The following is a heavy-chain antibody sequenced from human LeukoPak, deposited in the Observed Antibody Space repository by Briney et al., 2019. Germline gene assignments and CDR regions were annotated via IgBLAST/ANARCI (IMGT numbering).Heavy chain of an antibody. J-gene: IGHJ4*02. V-gene: IGHV4-30-2*01. D-gene: IGHD2-8*02. CDR2: IYHSGST. CDR3: ARQGGVAAPLDY. CDR1: GGSISSGGYS. Sequence: SETLSLTCAVSGGSISSGGYSWSWIRQPPGKGLDWIGYIYHSGSTYYNPSLKSRVTISVDRSKNQFSLKLSSVTAADTAVYYCARQGGVAAPLDYWGQGTLVTVSS.